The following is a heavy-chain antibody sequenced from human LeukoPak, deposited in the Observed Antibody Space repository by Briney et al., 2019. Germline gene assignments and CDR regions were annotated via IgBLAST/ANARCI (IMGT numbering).Heavy chain of an antibody. Sequence: SETLSLTCTVSGGSISSYYWSWIRQPPGKALEWIGTIYNTGNTYYNPSLKSRVTISVDTSKNQFSLKLSSVTAADTAVYYCARVRVGATHYWGQGTLVTVSS. J-gene: IGHJ4*02. V-gene: IGHV4-59*12. CDR3: ARVRVGATHY. CDR1: GGSISSYY. CDR2: IYNTGNT. D-gene: IGHD1-26*01.